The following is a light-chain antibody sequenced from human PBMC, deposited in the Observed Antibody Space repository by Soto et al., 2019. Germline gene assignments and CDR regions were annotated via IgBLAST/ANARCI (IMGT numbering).Light chain of an antibody. V-gene: IGKV3-11*01. CDR3: QHRAGWPPALT. J-gene: IGKJ4*01. CDR2: DAS. CDR1: RSLSNY. Sequence: EIVLTQSPATLSLSPGERATLACRTSRSLSNYLAWYQQKPGQAPRPLINDASNRATGIPARFSGSGSGTDFTLTISSLEPEDFAVYFCQHRAGWPPALTFGGGTKVDIK.